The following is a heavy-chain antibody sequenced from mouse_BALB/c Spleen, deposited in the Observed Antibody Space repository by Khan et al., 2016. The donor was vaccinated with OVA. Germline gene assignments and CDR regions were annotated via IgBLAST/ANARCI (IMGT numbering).Heavy chain of an antibody. Sequence: QVQLKQSGPELVKPGALVKISCKASGYTFTRYDINWVRQRPGQGLEWIGWIYPGAGSSEYNEKFKGKVTLTADTSSSTAYMQLSSLPSENSAVYFCAREGLRGVAKDYWGQGTSVTVSS. D-gene: IGHD2-2*01. V-gene: IGHV1S56*01. CDR3: AREGLRGVAKDY. CDR1: GYTFTRYD. J-gene: IGHJ4*01. CDR2: IYPGAGSS.